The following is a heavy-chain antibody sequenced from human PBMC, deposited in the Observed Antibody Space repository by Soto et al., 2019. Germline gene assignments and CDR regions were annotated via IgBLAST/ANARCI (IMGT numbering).Heavy chain of an antibody. CDR1: GGSISRYY. J-gene: IGHJ4*02. V-gene: IGHV4-59*12. CDR2: IYYSGST. Sequence: SETLSLTCTVSGGSISRYYWSGIRQPPGKGLEWIGYIYYSGSTNYNPSLKSRVTISADTSKNQFSLKLYSVTAADTAVYYCATTTLTPWPYQWGQGTLVTSPQ. CDR3: ATTTLTPWPYQ. D-gene: IGHD2-2*01.